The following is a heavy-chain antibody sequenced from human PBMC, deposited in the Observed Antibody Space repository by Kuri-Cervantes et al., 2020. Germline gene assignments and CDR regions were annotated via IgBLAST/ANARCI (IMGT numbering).Heavy chain of an antibody. CDR2: ISWNSGSI. D-gene: IGHD2-21*01. CDR3: ARDVRCIKNAYCGGDDY. J-gene: IGHJ4*02. CDR1: GFTFDDYA. Sequence: ALKISCADSGFTFDDYAMHWVRQAPGKGLEWVSGISWNSGSIGYADSVKGRFTISRDNAKNSLYLQMNSLRAEDTAVYYCARDVRCIKNAYCGGDDYWGQGTLVTVSS. V-gene: IGHV3-9*01.